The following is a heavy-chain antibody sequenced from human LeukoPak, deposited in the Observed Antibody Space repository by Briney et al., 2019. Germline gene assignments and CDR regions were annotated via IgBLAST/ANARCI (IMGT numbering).Heavy chain of an antibody. V-gene: IGHV4-59*08. CDR3: ARLQVHCGGDCYTRWFDP. CDR1: GGSMSNYY. CDR2: IYYSGST. J-gene: IGHJ5*02. Sequence: SETLSLTCTVSGGSMSNYYWSWIRQPPGKGLEWIAYIYYSGSTKYNPSLKSRVTISLDRSKNQFSLKLRSVTAADTAVYYCARLQVHCGGDCYTRWFDPWGQGTLVTVSS. D-gene: IGHD2-21*02.